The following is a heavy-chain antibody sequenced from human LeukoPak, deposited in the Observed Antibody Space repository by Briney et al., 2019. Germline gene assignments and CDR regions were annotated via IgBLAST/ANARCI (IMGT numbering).Heavy chain of an antibody. CDR3: ARDLRRSSSSSYFDY. Sequence: ASVKVSCKASGYTFTSYYMHWVRQAPGQGLEWMGIINPSGGSTSYAQKFQGRVTMTRDMSTSTVYMELSSLRSENTAVYYCARDLRRSSSSSYFDYWGQGTLVTVSS. D-gene: IGHD6-6*01. CDR2: INPSGGST. J-gene: IGHJ4*02. CDR1: GYTFTSYY. V-gene: IGHV1-46*01.